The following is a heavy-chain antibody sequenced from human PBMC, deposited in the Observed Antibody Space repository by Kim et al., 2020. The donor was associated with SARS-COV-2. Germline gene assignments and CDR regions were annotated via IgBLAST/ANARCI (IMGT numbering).Heavy chain of an antibody. CDR3: AVLSSSWYDVDY. Sequence: ASVKVSCKASGYTFTSYVMHWVRQAPGQRLGWMGWINAGNGNTKYSQKFQGRVTITRDTSASTAYMELSSLRSEDTAVYYCAVLSSSWYDVDYWGQGTLVTVSS. CDR2: INAGNGNT. J-gene: IGHJ4*02. D-gene: IGHD6-13*01. CDR1: GYTFTSYV. V-gene: IGHV1-3*01.